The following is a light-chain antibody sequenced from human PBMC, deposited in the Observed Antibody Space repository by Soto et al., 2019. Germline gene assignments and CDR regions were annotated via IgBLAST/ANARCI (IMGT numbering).Light chain of an antibody. CDR3: QQDYNLRT. CDR1: QSVSSDS. Sequence: IVMTQSPATRSVSPGERATLSCRASQSVSSDSLTWYQQKPGQAPRLLIYGASTRATSIPARFSGSGSGTDFTLTIRSLKPEDVAVYYCQQDYNLRTFCQGTKVDNK. CDR2: GAS. V-gene: IGKV3D-7*01. J-gene: IGKJ1*01.